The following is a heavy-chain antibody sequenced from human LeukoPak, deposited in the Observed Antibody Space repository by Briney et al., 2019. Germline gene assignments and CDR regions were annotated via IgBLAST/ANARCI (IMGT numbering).Heavy chain of an antibody. CDR2: IYSGGST. CDR3: ARQYSSLSASGFDY. CDR1: GFTVSSNY. Sequence: AGGSLRLSCAASGFTVSSNYMSWVRQAPGKGLEWVSVIYSGGSTYYADSVKGRFTISRDNSKNTLYLQMNSLRAEDTAVYYCARQYSSLSASGFDYWGQGTLVTVSS. V-gene: IGHV3-53*01. D-gene: IGHD6-6*01. J-gene: IGHJ4*02.